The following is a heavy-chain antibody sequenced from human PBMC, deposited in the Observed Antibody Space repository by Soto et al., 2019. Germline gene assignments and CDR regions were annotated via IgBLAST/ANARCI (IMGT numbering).Heavy chain of an antibody. CDR3: AREYYDSSGHTLFDY. J-gene: IGHJ4*02. CDR1: GYTFTSYY. CDR2: INPSGGST. Sequence: ASVKVSCKASGYTFTSYYRHWVRQDTGQGLEWMGIINPSGGSTSYAQKFQGRVTMTRDTSTSTVYMELSSLRSEDTAVYYCAREYYDSSGHTLFDYWGQGTLVTVS. D-gene: IGHD3-22*01. V-gene: IGHV1-46*01.